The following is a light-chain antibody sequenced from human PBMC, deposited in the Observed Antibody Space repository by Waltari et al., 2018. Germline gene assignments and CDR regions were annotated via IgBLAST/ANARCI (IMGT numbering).Light chain of an antibody. Sequence: EIVLTQSPGTLSLSPGERATLSCRASQSVSSSYLAWYQQKPGQAPRLLIYGASSRATGIPDRFSGSGSGTDFILTISRLEPEDFAVYYCQQYGSSSWTFGQGTKVE. CDR1: QSVSSSY. CDR3: QQYGSSSWT. J-gene: IGKJ1*01. V-gene: IGKV3-20*01. CDR2: GAS.